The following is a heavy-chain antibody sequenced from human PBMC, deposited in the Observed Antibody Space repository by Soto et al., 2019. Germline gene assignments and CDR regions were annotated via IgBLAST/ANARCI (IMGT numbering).Heavy chain of an antibody. CDR1: GYTFTSYG. CDR3: ARAITIFGVALPDY. CDR2: ISAYNGNT. D-gene: IGHD3-3*01. Sequence: ASVKVSCKASGYTFTSYGISWVRQAPGQGLEWMGWISAYNGNTNYAQKLQGRVTMTTDTSTSTAYMELRSLRSDDTAVYYCARAITIFGVALPDYWGQGTLVTVSS. V-gene: IGHV1-18*01. J-gene: IGHJ4*02.